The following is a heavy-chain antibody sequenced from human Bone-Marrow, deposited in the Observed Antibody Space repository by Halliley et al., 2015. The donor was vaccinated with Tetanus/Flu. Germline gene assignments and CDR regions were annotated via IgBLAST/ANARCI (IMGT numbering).Heavy chain of an antibody. J-gene: IGHJ5*02. Sequence: TLSLTCSISGASISTYYWTWIRQTPGRGLEWIGYIDYSGSANYNPSLKRRVTISVDTSKNQFSLNLWSVTAADTAVYYCARLPDPYDDYGMSTWGQGTLVTVSS. CDR1: GASISTYY. V-gene: IGHV4-59*08. CDR3: ARLPDPYDDYGMST. D-gene: IGHD4-17*01. CDR2: IDYSGSA.